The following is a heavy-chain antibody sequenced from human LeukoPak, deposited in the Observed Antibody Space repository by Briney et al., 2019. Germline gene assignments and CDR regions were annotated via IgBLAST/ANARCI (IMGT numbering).Heavy chain of an antibody. CDR3: ARLFYGGNSKPFFDY. V-gene: IGHV3-48*03. CDR1: GFTFSSYD. D-gene: IGHD4-23*01. J-gene: IGHJ4*02. Sequence: GGSLRLSCAASGFTFSSYDMNWVRQAPGKGLEWVSYISSSGSTIYYADSVKGRFTISRDNAKNSLYLQMNSLRAEDTAVYYCARLFYGGNSKPFFDYWGQGTLVTVSS. CDR2: ISSSGSTI.